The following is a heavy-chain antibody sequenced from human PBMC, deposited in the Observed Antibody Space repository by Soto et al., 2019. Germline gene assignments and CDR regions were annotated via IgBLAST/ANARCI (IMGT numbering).Heavy chain of an antibody. V-gene: IGHV4-34*01. CDR3: ARGGLGYSTSSGRYYY. CDR1: GGSFSGYH. J-gene: IGHJ6*01. Sequence: SETLSLTCAVYGGSFSGYHWSWIRQPPGKGLEWIGEINHSGSTNYKPSLKSRVTISVDTSKNQLLLKLRSVTAADTAVYYCARGGLGYSTSSGRYYY. D-gene: IGHD6-6*01. CDR2: INHSGST.